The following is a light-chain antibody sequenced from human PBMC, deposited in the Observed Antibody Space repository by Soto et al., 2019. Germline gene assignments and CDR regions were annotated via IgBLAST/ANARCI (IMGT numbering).Light chain of an antibody. V-gene: IGKV1-33*01. J-gene: IGKJ2*01. Sequence: DIQMTQSPSSLSASVGDRVTITCRASQGINNYLIWYQQKPGKAPELLIYDAFSLQTGVPSRFSGGASGTDFTLTISSLQPEDVATYYCQQYDTLPPTCGQGTKLEI. CDR2: DAF. CDR3: QQYDTLPPT. CDR1: QGINNY.